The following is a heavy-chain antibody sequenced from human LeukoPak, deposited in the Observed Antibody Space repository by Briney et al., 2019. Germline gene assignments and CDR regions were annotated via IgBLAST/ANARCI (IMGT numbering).Heavy chain of an antibody. Sequence: PGGSLRLSCAASGFTFSNYWMSWVRQAPGKGLEWVATINQDGSEKYYVDSVKGRFTIFRDNAKKSLYLQMNSLRAEDTAVYYCARDIGYGDYWGQGTLVTVSS. CDR1: GFTFSNYW. V-gene: IGHV3-7*01. CDR3: ARDIGYGDY. D-gene: IGHD5-12*01. CDR2: INQDGSEK. J-gene: IGHJ4*02.